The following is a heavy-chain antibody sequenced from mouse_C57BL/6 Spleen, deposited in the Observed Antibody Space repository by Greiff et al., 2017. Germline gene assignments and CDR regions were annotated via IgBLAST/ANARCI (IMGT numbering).Heavy chain of an antibody. J-gene: IGHJ2*01. CDR2: ISGGGGNT. CDR3: ARNYGRDYFDY. CDR1: GFTFSSYT. V-gene: IGHV5-9*01. Sequence: EVMLVESGGGLVKPGGSLKLSCAASGFTFSSYTMSWVRQTPEKRLEWVATISGGGGNTYYPDSVKGRFTISRDNAKNTLYLQMSSLRSEDTALYYCARNYGRDYFDYWGQGTTLTVSS. D-gene: IGHD1-1*01.